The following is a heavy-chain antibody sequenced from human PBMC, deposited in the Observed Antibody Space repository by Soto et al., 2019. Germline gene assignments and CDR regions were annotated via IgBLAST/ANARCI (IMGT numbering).Heavy chain of an antibody. Sequence: EVQLVESGGGLVKPGGSLTLSCAASGFTFSTYSMNWVRQAPGKGLEWVSSVSSSSTYIYYADSVKGRFTVSRDNAKNSLFLQMNSLRAEDTGVYYCAREEDTLIDVVGYVGDHGMDVWGQGTTVTVSS. CDR2: VSSSSTYI. CDR1: GFTFSTYS. V-gene: IGHV3-21*01. J-gene: IGHJ6*02. CDR3: AREEDTLIDVVGYVGDHGMDV. D-gene: IGHD3-22*01.